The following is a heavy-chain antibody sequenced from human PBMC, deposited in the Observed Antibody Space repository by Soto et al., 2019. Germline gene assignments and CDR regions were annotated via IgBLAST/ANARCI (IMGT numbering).Heavy chain of an antibody. CDR1: GYTFTSYA. V-gene: IGHV1-3*01. D-gene: IGHD3-3*01. Sequence: QVQLVQSGAEVKKPGASVKVSCKASGYTFTSYAMHWVRQAPGQRLEWMGWINAGNGNTKYSQKSQGRVTITRDTSASTAYMELSSLRSEDTAVYFCARDYDFWSGYYFELGRGNRFDPWGQGTLVTVSS. CDR3: ARDYDFWSGYYFELGRGNRFDP. CDR2: INAGNGNT. J-gene: IGHJ5*02.